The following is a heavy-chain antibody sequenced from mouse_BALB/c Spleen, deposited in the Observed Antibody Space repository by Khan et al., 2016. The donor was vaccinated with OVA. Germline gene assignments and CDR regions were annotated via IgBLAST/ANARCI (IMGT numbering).Heavy chain of an antibody. CDR2: IWSGGST. CDR1: GFSLTNIG. CDR3: ARREYLMTCFAY. V-gene: IGHV2-2*02. Sequence: QVQLKQSGPGLVQPSQSLSITCTVSGFSLTNIGVHWVRQSPGKGLEWRGVIWSGGSTDYNAAFKSRLSISKDNSKTQVFFKMNSLQPNDTATYYCARREYLMTCFAYWSQGTLVTVSA. J-gene: IGHJ3*01.